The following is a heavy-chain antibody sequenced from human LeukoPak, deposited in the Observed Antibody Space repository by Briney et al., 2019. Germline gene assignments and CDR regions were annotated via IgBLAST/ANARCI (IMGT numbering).Heavy chain of an antibody. CDR2: INHSGST. J-gene: IGHJ4*02. Sequence: SETLSLTCAVYGGSFSGYYWSWIRQPPGKGLEWIEEINHSGSTNYNPSLKSRVTISVDTSKNQFFLKLSSVTAADTAVYYCAREGGFRRTWGLAYWGQGTLVTVSS. CDR3: AREGGFRRTWGLAY. D-gene: IGHD3-16*01. V-gene: IGHV4-34*01. CDR1: GGSFSGYY.